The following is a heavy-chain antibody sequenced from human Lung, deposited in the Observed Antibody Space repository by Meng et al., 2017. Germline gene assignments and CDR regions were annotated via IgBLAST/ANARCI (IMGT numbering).Heavy chain of an antibody. Sequence: ETLSLTCAASRLTFSNYWMNWVRQAPGKGLEWVANINPDGSDKYYVDSVKGRFTISRDNANNLLYLQMNSLRAEDTAVYYCGRGDPDYWGQGTLVTVSS. V-gene: IGHV3-7*04. CDR2: INPDGSDK. CDR1: RLTFSNYW. CDR3: GRGDPDY. J-gene: IGHJ4*02.